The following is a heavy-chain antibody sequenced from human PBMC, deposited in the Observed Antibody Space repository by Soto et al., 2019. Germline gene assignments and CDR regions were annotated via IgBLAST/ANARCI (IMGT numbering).Heavy chain of an antibody. CDR2: ISYDGSNK. D-gene: IGHD4-17*01. CDR1: GFTFSSYA. V-gene: IGHV3-30-3*01. Sequence: QVQLVDSGGGVVQPGRSLRLSCAASGFTFSSYAMHWVRQAPGKGLEWVAVISYDGSNKYYADSVKGRFTISRDNSKNTLYLQMNSLRAEDTAVYYCRVTTGFDYWGQGTLVTVSS. CDR3: RVTTGFDY. J-gene: IGHJ4*02.